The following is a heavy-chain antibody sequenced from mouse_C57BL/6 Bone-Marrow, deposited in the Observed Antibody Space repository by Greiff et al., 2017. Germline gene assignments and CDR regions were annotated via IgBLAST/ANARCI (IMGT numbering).Heavy chain of an antibody. CDR2: ISSGGSYT. Sequence: EVKLQESGGDLVKPGGSLKLSCAASGFTFSSYGMSWVRQTPDKRLEWVATISSGGSYTYYPDSVKGRFTISRDNAKNTLYLQMSCLKSEDTAMYYCARGDRRTWFAYWGQGTLVTVSA. V-gene: IGHV5-6*02. CDR3: ARGDRRTWFAY. D-gene: IGHD2-14*01. J-gene: IGHJ3*01. CDR1: GFTFSSYG.